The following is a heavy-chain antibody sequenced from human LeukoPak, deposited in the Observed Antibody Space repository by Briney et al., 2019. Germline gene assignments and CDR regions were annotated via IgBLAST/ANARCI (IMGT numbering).Heavy chain of an antibody. V-gene: IGHV1-69*13. CDR2: IIPIFGTA. Sequence: SVKVSCKASGGTFSSYAISWVRQAPGQGLEWMGGIIPIFGTANYAQKFQGRVTITADESTSTAYMELSSLRSEDTAVYYCASLKGHTVTASDWFDPWGQGTLVTVSS. D-gene: IGHD4-17*01. CDR3: ASLKGHTVTASDWFDP. J-gene: IGHJ5*02. CDR1: GGTFSSYA.